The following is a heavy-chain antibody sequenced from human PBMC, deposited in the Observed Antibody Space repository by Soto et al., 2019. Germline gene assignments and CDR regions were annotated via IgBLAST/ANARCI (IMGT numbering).Heavy chain of an antibody. D-gene: IGHD3-22*01. CDR1: GFTFSSYA. Sequence: GGSLRLSCAASGFTFSSYAMSWVRQAPGKGLEWVSAISGSGGSTYYADSVKGRFTISRDNSKNTLYLQMNSLRAEDTAVYYCAKEYYYDSSGYSHLDYWGQGTLVTVSS. CDR2: ISGSGGST. V-gene: IGHV3-23*01. CDR3: AKEYYYDSSGYSHLDY. J-gene: IGHJ4*02.